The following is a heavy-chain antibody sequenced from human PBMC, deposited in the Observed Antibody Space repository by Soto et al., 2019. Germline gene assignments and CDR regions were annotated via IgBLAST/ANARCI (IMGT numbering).Heavy chain of an antibody. CDR1: GFTFSSYS. D-gene: IGHD3-22*01. J-gene: IGHJ4*02. CDR2: ISSSSSYI. V-gene: IGHV3-21*01. CDR3: ASEVEGDSSGLDY. Sequence: EVQLVESGGGLVKPGGSLRLSCAASGFTFSSYSMNWVRQAPGKGLEWVSSISSSSSYIYYADSVKGRFTISRDNAKNSLYLQMNSRRAEDTAVYYCASEVEGDSSGLDYWGQGTLVTVSP.